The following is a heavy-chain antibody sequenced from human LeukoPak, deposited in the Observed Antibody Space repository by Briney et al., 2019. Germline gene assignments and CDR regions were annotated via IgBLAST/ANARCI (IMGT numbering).Heavy chain of an antibody. V-gene: IGHV4-59*01. CDR3: ATLRDCSGGSCYWYYFDY. CDR2: IYYSGST. D-gene: IGHD2-15*01. CDR1: GGSISSYY. J-gene: IGHJ4*02. Sequence: NPSETLSLTCTVFGGSISSYYWSWIRQPPGKGLEWIGYIYYSGSTNYNPSLKSRVTISVDTSKNQFSLKLSSVTAADTAVYYCATLRDCSGGSCYWYYFDYWGQGTLVNVSS.